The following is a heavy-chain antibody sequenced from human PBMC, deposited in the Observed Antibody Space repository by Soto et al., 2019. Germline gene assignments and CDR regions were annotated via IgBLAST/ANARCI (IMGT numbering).Heavy chain of an antibody. J-gene: IGHJ4*02. D-gene: IGHD1-26*01. CDR2: IYYSGST. V-gene: IGHV4-61*01. CDR3: ARDGGSYGPHYFDY. Sequence: SETLSLTCTVSGGSVSSGSYYWSWIRQPPGKGLEWIGYIYYSGSTNYNPSLKSRVTISVDTSKNQFSLKLSSVTAADTAVYYCARDGGSYGPHYFDYWGQGTLVTVSS. CDR1: GGSVSSGSYY.